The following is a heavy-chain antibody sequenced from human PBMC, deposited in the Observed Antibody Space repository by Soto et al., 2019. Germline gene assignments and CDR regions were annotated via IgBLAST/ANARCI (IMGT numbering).Heavy chain of an antibody. CDR3: ARRARPDFYYMDV. V-gene: IGHV3-23*01. CDR1: GFTLSSYT. Sequence: GGSLRLSCAASGFTLSSYTMGWVRQAPGKGLEWVSAISGSGGSTYYADSVKGRFTISRDNSKNTVYLQMGSLRPEDIAVYYCARRARPDFYYMDVWGKRTTVTVSS. J-gene: IGHJ6*03. CDR2: ISGSGGST. D-gene: IGHD6-6*01.